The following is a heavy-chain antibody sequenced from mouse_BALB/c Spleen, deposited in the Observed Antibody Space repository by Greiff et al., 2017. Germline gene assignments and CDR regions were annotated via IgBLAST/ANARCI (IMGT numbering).Heavy chain of an antibody. CDR2: INPGSGGT. Sequence: LVESGAELVRPGTSVNVSCKASGYAFTNYLIEWVKQRPGQGLEWIGVINPGSGGTNYNEKFKGKATLTADKSSSTAYMQLSSLTSDDSAVYFCAREGDYDAMDYWGQGTSVTVSS. J-gene: IGHJ4*01. CDR3: AREGDYDAMDY. V-gene: IGHV1-54*03. CDR1: GYAFTNYL.